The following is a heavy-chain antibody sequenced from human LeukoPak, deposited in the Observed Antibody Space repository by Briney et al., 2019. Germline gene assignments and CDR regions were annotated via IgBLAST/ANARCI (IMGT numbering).Heavy chain of an antibody. J-gene: IGHJ3*02. CDR1: GFTFSNYA. D-gene: IGHD1-14*01. V-gene: IGHV3-7*03. CDR3: ARDVLAAGATGTFDI. CDR2: IKQDGSEK. Sequence: PGGSLRLSCAASGFTFSNYALNWVRQAPGKGLEWAANIKQDGSEKYYVDSVKGRFTISRDNAKTSLYLQMNSLRAEDTAVYYCARDVLAAGATGTFDIWGQGTMVTVSS.